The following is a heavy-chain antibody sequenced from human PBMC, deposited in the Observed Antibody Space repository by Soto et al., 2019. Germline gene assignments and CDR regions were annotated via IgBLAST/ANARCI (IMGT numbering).Heavy chain of an antibody. V-gene: IGHV3-7*01. D-gene: IGHD2-21*01. J-gene: IGHJ3*02. Sequence: GGSLRLSCAASGFTFSSYWMSWVRQAPGKGLEWVANIKQDGSEKYYVDSVKGRFTISRDNSKNSLYLQMNSLRAEDTAVYYCARGVSGDIMDAFDIWGQGTMVTVSS. CDR2: IKQDGSEK. CDR3: ARGVSGDIMDAFDI. CDR1: GFTFSSYW.